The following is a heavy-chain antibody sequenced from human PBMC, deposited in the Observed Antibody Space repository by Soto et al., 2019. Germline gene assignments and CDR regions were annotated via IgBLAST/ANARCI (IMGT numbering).Heavy chain of an antibody. Sequence: PGGSLRLSCAASGFTFSSYAVSWVRQAPGKGLEWVSGISDSGGSTYYADSVKGRFTISRDNSKSTLYLQMNSLRAEDTAVYYCAKVKGEGSSWAPHFDYWGQRTLVTVSS. CDR1: GFTFSSYA. J-gene: IGHJ4*02. V-gene: IGHV3-23*01. D-gene: IGHD6-13*01. CDR3: AKVKGEGSSWAPHFDY. CDR2: ISDSGGST.